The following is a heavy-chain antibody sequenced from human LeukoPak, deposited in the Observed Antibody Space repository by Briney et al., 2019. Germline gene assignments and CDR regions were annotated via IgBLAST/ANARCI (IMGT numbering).Heavy chain of an antibody. CDR2: IYYSGST. Sequence: SETLSLTCTVSGGSISSSSYYGGWIRQPPGKGLEWIGSIYYSGSTYYSPSHKSRLTISVDTSKNQFSLKLSSVTAADTAVYYCARKSGYCSSTSCYTEWFDPWGQGTLVTASS. J-gene: IGHJ5*02. CDR1: GGSISSSSYY. CDR3: ARKSGYCSSTSCYTEWFDP. V-gene: IGHV4-39*01. D-gene: IGHD2-2*02.